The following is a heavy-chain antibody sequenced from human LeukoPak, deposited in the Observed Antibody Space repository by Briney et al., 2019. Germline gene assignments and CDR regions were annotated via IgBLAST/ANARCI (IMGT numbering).Heavy chain of an antibody. CDR2: IYYSGST. CDR1: GFSLSTSGMR. Sequence: SGPALVKPTQTLTLTCTFSGFSLSTSGMRVSWIRQPPGKGLEWIEYIYYSGSTNYNPSLKSRVTISVDTSKNQFSLKLSSVTAADTAVYYCARDSTSTPNYDSSGLGYWGQGTLVTVSS. V-gene: IGHV4-61*08. J-gene: IGHJ4*02. CDR3: ARDSTSTPNYDSSGLGY. D-gene: IGHD3-22*01.